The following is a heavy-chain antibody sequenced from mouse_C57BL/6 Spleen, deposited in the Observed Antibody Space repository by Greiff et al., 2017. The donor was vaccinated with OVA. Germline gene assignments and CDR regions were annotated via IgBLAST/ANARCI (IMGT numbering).Heavy chain of an antibody. CDR3: ARCYGSSYWYFDV. D-gene: IGHD1-1*01. Sequence: EVKLMESGPELVKPGASVKIPCKASGYTFTDYNMDWVKQSHGKSLEWIGDINPNNGGTIYNQKFKGKATLTVDKSSSTAYMELRSLTSEDTAVYYCARCYGSSYWYFDVWGTGTTVTVSS. CDR1: GYTFTDYN. V-gene: IGHV1-18*01. CDR2: INPNNGGT. J-gene: IGHJ1*03.